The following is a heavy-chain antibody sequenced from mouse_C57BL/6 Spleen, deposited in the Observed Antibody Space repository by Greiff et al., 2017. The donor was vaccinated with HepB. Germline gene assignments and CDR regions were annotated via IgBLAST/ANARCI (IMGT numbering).Heavy chain of an antibody. CDR2: IRSKSNNYAT. D-gene: IGHD2-3*01. Sequence: EVQLVESGGGLVQPKGSLKLSCAASGFSFNTYAMNWVRQAPGKGLEWVARIRSKSNNYATYYADSVKDRFTISRDDSESMLYLQMNNLKTEDTAMYYCVRHFDGYYVGGAMDYWGQGTSVTVSS. V-gene: IGHV10-1*01. J-gene: IGHJ4*01. CDR3: VRHFDGYYVGGAMDY. CDR1: GFSFNTYA.